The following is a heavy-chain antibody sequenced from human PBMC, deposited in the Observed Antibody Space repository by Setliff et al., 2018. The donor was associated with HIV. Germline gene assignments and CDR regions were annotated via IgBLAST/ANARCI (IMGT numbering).Heavy chain of an antibody. CDR3: ARDRSNWNYGKNYMDV. Sequence: SETLSLTCAVYGGSFSGYYWSWIRQPPGKGLEWIGEIDHSGSTNYNPSLKSRVTISVDTSKNQFSLKLSSVTAADTAVYYCARDRSNWNYGKNYMDVWGKGTTVTVSS. D-gene: IGHD1-7*01. CDR1: GGSFSGYY. J-gene: IGHJ6*03. V-gene: IGHV4-34*01. CDR2: IDHSGST.